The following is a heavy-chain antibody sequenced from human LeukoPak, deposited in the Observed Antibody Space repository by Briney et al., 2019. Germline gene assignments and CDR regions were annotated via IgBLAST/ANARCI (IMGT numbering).Heavy chain of an antibody. CDR1: GFTFSSYW. V-gene: IGHV3-48*01. Sequence: GGSLRLSCAASGFTFSSYWMSWVRQAPGKGLEWVSYISSSSSTIYYADSVKGRFTISRDNAKNSLYLQMNSLRAEDTAVYYCARDMTSDGDYWGQGTLVTVSS. D-gene: IGHD3-16*01. CDR3: ARDMTSDGDY. J-gene: IGHJ4*02. CDR2: ISSSSSTI.